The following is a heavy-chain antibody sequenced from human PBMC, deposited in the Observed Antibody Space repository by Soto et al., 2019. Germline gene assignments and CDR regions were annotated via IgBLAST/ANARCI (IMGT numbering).Heavy chain of an antibody. J-gene: IGHJ5*02. CDR1: GGSISSSNW. CDR2: IYHSGST. Sequence: SETLSLTCAVSGGSISSSNWWSWVRQPPGKGLEWIGEIYHSGSTNYNPSLKSRVTISVDKSKNQFSLKLSSVTAADTAVYYCASLMEIPGIAAAGKVPFDPWGQGTLVTVSS. V-gene: IGHV4-4*02. CDR3: ASLMEIPGIAAAGKVPFDP. D-gene: IGHD6-13*01.